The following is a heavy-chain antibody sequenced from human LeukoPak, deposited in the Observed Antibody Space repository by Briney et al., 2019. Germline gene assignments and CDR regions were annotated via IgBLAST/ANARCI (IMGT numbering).Heavy chain of an antibody. J-gene: IGHJ1*01. V-gene: IGHV3-23*01. Sequence: GGSLRLSCAASGFTFSSYEMNWVRQAPGKGLEWVSAIGGNGFNTYYADSVKGRFTISRGNSKTTLFLQMNSLRAEDTAVYYCARDYYGSGSYGLFHHWGQGTLVTVSS. CDR1: GFTFSSYE. CDR2: IGGNGFNT. CDR3: ARDYYGSGSYGLFHH. D-gene: IGHD3-10*01.